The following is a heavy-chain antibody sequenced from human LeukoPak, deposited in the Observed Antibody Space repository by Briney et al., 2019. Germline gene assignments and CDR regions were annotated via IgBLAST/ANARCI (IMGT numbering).Heavy chain of an antibody. J-gene: IGHJ4*02. CDR3: ARRARIGPAYFDY. V-gene: IGHV4-59*08. CDR2: IYYSGST. CDR1: GGSISVYY. D-gene: IGHD2-2*01. Sequence: SETLSLTCIVSGGSISVYYWSWMRQSPGKGLECIGYIYYSGSTYYNPSLKSRVTISVDTSKNQFSLNLDPVTAADTAVYYCARRARIGPAYFDYWGQGTLVTVSS.